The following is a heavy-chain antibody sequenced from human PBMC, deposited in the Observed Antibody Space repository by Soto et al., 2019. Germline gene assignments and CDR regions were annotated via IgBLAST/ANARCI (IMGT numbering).Heavy chain of an antibody. Sequence: ETLSLTCTVSGGSSINYYWTWIRQPPGKGPEWIGYVYSSGHTSHNPSLKSRVTISIDTSKNQFSLKLSSVTAADTAVYYCARALAVPGYYFDYWGQGTLVTVSS. J-gene: IGHJ4*02. CDR2: VYSSGHT. CDR1: GGSSINYY. D-gene: IGHD6-19*01. CDR3: ARALAVPGYYFDY. V-gene: IGHV4-59*01.